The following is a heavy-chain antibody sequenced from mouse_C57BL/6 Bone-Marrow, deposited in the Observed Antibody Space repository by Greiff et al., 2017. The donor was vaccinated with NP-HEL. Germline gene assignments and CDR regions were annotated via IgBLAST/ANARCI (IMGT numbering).Heavy chain of an antibody. CDR1: GYTFTSYW. CDR2: IDPSDSYT. D-gene: IGHD2-2*01. CDR3: ARSGGYTDY. J-gene: IGHJ2*01. Sequence: QVQLQQPGAELVKPGASVKLFCKASGYTFTSYWMQWVKQRPGQGLEWIGEIDPSDSYTNYNQKFKGKATLTVDTSSSTAYMQLSSLTSEDSAVYYCARSGGYTDYWGQGTTLTVSS. V-gene: IGHV1-50*01.